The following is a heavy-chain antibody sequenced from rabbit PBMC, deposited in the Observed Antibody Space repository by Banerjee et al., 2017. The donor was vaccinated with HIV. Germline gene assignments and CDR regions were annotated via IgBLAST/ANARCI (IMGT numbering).Heavy chain of an antibody. J-gene: IGHJ4*01. Sequence: QEQLVESGGGLVQPEGSLTLTCTASGFSFSNKYVMCWVRQAPGKGLEWIACINTSSGNTVYATWAKGRFTISKTSWTTVTLQMTSLTAADTATYFCAGGYDDWGDYPQNYYFNVWGPGTLVTVS. V-gene: IGHV1S45*01. CDR3: AGGYDDWGDYPQNYYFNV. CDR2: INTSSGNT. D-gene: IGHD2-1*01. CDR1: GFSFSNKYV.